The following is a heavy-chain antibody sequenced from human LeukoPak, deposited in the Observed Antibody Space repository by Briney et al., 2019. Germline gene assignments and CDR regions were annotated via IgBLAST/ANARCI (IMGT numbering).Heavy chain of an antibody. J-gene: IGHJ3*02. CDR1: GFTFSSYS. V-gene: IGHV3-48*02. CDR2: ISSGSSTI. Sequence: PGGSLRLSSAASGFTFSSYSMNWVRQAPGKGLEWVSYISSGSSTIYYADSVKGRFTISRDNAENSLNLQMSSLRDEDTAVYYCARDHRFAFDIWGQGTMVTVSS. CDR3: ARDHRFAFDI.